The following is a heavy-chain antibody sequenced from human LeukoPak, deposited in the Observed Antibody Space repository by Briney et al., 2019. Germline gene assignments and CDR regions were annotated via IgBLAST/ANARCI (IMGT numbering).Heavy chain of an antibody. Sequence: PSETLSLACTVSTYPIASGYFWGWIRQSPGKGLEWIATVHHPDITHYNPSLERRVTISMDPSRNHFSLTLKSVTAADTAVYYCAREGGHQLFYPSWTHTGHFDFWGQGIVVTVSS. D-gene: IGHD2-8*02. CDR1: TYPIASGYF. J-gene: IGHJ4*02. V-gene: IGHV4-38-2*02. CDR2: VHHPDIT. CDR3: AREGGHQLFYPSWTHTGHFDF.